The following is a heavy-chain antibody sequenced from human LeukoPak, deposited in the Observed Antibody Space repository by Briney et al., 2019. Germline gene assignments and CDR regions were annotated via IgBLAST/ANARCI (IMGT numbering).Heavy chain of an antibody. CDR3: AKDPFSYSWSFLITAYFQH. CDR2: ISYDGSNK. CDR1: GFTFSSYG. D-gene: IGHD4-11*01. J-gene: IGHJ1*01. V-gene: IGHV3-30*18. Sequence: GGSLRLSCAASGFTFSSYGMHSVRQAPGKGLEWVAVISYDGSNKYYADSVKGRFTISRDNSKNTLYLQMNSLRAEDTAVYYCAKDPFSYSWSFLITAYFQHWGQGTLVTVSS.